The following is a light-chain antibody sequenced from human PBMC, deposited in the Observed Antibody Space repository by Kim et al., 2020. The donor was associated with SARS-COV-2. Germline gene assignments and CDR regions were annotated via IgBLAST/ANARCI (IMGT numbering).Light chain of an antibody. CDR1: QTVSSN. CDR2: GAS. J-gene: IGKJ1*01. Sequence: SPGERANSSCWASQTVSSNLAWYQQKPDQPPRLLIYGASTRATGIPARFSGSGSGTEFTLTISSLQSEDFAVYYWQQYNNWPPWTFGQGTKVDIK. CDR3: QQYNNWPPWT. V-gene: IGKV3-15*01.